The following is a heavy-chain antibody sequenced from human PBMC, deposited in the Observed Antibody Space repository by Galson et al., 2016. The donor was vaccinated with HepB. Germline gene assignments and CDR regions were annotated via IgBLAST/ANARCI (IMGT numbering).Heavy chain of an antibody. Sequence: SLRLSCAVSGFTFSSHWMHWVRQAPGKGLAWISRIKGDGSATNYADSVKGRFTISRDNSKNTLYLQMDSLRVEDTAVYYCAREGSSGYRILGWCDPWGQGTLVTVSS. CDR1: GFTFSSHW. V-gene: IGHV3-74*01. CDR3: AREGSSGYRILGWCDP. D-gene: IGHD3-22*01. CDR2: IKGDGSAT. J-gene: IGHJ5*02.